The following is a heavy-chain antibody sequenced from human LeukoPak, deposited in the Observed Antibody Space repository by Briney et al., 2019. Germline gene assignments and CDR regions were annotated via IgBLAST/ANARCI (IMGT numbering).Heavy chain of an antibody. CDR3: ARGGLRGYCSSTSCYLRWFDP. V-gene: IGHV4-34*01. D-gene: IGHD2-2*01. Sequence: SETLSLTCAVYGGSFSGYYWSWIRQPPGKGLEWIGEINHSGSTNYNPSLKSRVTISVDTSKNQFSLKPSSVTAADTAVYYCARGGLRGYCSSTSCYLRWFDPWGQGTLVTVSS. J-gene: IGHJ5*02. CDR2: INHSGST. CDR1: GGSFSGYY.